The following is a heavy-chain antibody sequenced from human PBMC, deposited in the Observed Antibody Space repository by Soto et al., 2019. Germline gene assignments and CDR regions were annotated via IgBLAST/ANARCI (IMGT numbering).Heavy chain of an antibody. CDR2: IFSNDEK. J-gene: IGHJ5*02. Sequence: QVTVKESGPVLVKPTETLTLTCTVSGFSLSNAGLGVSWIRQPPGKALEWLAHIFSNDEKSYSTSLKSRLTISKDTSKSQVVLTMNNMDPVDTATYYCASTYTTSWYWFYPWGQGTLVTVSS. V-gene: IGHV2-26*04. CDR1: GFSLSNAGLG. CDR3: ASTYTTSWYWFYP. D-gene: IGHD6-13*01.